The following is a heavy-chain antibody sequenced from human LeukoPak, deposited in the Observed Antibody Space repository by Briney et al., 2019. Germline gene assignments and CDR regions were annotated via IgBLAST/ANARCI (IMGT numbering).Heavy chain of an antibody. CDR1: GGSFSGYY. CDR3: ARGDYVWGSSHNFDY. CDR2: INHSGST. Sequence: SETLSLTCAVYGGSFSGYYCSWIRQPPGNGLEWIGEINHSGSTNYTPSLKRPVTISVDTSKNQFSLKLSSVTAADTAVYYCARGDYVWGSSHNFDYWGQGTLVTVSS. V-gene: IGHV4-34*01. J-gene: IGHJ4*02. D-gene: IGHD3-16*01.